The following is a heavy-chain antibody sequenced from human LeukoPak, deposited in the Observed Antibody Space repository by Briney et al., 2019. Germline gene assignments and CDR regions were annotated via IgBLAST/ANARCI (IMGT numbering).Heavy chain of an antibody. CDR3: AKGRAVADLYYFDY. V-gene: IGHV3-30*18. Sequence: PGRSLRLSCAASGFTFSSYGMHWVRQAPGKGLEWVAVISYDGSNKYYADSVKGRFTISRDNSKNTLYLQMNSLRAEDTAVYYCAKGRAVADLYYFDYWGQGTLVTVSS. CDR2: ISYDGSNK. D-gene: IGHD6-19*01. J-gene: IGHJ4*02. CDR1: GFTFSSYG.